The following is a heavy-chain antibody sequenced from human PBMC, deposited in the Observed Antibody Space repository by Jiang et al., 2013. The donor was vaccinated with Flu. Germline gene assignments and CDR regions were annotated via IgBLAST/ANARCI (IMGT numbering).Heavy chain of an antibody. Sequence: GAEVKKPGASVKVSCKASGYIFTSYGISWVRQAPGQGLEWMGWISDYNGNTNYAQKLQGRVTMTTDTSTSTAYMELRSLRSDDTAVYYCARDAPHMVRGVIPSYYHNGMDVWGQGTTVTVSS. CDR2: ISDYNGNT. CDR3: ARDAPHMVRGVIPSYYHNGMDV. J-gene: IGHJ6*02. CDR1: GYIFTSYG. V-gene: IGHV1-18*01. D-gene: IGHD3-10*01.